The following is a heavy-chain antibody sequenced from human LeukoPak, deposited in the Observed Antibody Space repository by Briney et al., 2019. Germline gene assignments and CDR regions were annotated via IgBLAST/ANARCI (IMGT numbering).Heavy chain of an antibody. CDR1: GFTISSYG. J-gene: IGHJ4*02. CDR3: AEDFPTYDLWSGYYDY. D-gene: IGHD3-3*01. Sequence: PGWSLKLSRAASGFTISSYGMHSVRQAPGKGLHRVAVISFDGSNKYYADSVKGRFTISRDNSKNTLYLQMNSLRAEDTAVYYCAEDFPTYDLWSGYYDYWGQGTLVTVCS. V-gene: IGHV3-30*18. CDR2: ISFDGSNK.